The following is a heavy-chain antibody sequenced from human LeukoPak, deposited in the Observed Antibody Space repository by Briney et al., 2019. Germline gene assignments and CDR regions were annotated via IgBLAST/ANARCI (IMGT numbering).Heavy chain of an antibody. J-gene: IGHJ2*01. CDR3: ARYESSAYGIDV. D-gene: IGHD3-22*01. Sequence: SETLSLTCTVSGGSISSGIYYWGWIRQPPGKGLEWIGSIYYSGSTYYNPSLKSRVTISVDTSKNQFSLKVSSVAAADTAVYYCARYESSAYGIDVWGRGTLVTVSS. CDR1: GGSISSGIYY. CDR2: IYYSGST. V-gene: IGHV4-39*01.